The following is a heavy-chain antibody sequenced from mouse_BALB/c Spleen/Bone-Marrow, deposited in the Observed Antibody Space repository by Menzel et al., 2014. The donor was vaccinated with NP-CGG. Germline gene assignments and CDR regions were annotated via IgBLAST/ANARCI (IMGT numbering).Heavy chain of an antibody. V-gene: IGHV5-17*02. J-gene: IGHJ2*01. CDR3: ARSNWIYYFDY. D-gene: IGHD4-1*01. CDR1: GFTFSSFG. CDR2: ISSGSSTI. Sequence: EVKLMESGGGLVQPGGSRKLSCAASGFTFSSFGMHWVRQAPEEGLEWVAYISSGSSTIYYADTVKGRFTISRDNPKNTLFLQMTSLRSEDMAMYYCARSNWIYYFDYWGQGTTLTVSS.